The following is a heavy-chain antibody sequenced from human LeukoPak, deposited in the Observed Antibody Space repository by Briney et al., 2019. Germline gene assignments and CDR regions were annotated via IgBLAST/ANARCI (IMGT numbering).Heavy chain of an antibody. CDR3: AKIGTVTDDY. J-gene: IGHJ4*02. CDR1: GFTFSSYG. D-gene: IGHD4-17*01. V-gene: IGHV3-30*02. CDR2: IRYDGSNK. Sequence: PGGSLRLSCAASGFTFSSYGMHWVRQAPGKGLEWVAFIRYDGSNKYYADSMKGRFTISRDNSKNMLYLQMNSLRAEDTAVYYCAKIGTVTDDYWGQGTLVTVSS.